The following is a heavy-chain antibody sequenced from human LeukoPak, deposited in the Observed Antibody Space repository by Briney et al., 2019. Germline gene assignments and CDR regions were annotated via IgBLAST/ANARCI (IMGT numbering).Heavy chain of an antibody. CDR3: AREVGGYNSDWYFDL. CDR1: GGSISSYY. Sequence: PSETLSLTCTASGGSISSYYWSWIRQPPGKGLEWIGYIYYSGSTNYNPSLKSRVTISVDTSKNQFSLKLSSVTAADTAVYYCAREVGGYNSDWYFDLWGRGTLVTVSS. CDR2: IYYSGST. V-gene: IGHV4-59*01. D-gene: IGHD5-24*01. J-gene: IGHJ2*01.